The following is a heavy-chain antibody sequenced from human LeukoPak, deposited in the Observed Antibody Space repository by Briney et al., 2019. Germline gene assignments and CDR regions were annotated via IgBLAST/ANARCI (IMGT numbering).Heavy chain of an antibody. D-gene: IGHD1-14*01. Sequence: SETLSLTCTVSGGSISSGTYYWSWIRQPAGKGLEWIGRIYTSGSTNYNPSLKSRVTVSLDTSKNQFSLKLSSVTAADTAVYYCAKGPATPESAAFDIWGQGTLVTVSS. CDR3: AKGPATPESAAFDI. CDR2: IYTSGST. V-gene: IGHV4-61*02. J-gene: IGHJ3*02. CDR1: GGSISSGTYY.